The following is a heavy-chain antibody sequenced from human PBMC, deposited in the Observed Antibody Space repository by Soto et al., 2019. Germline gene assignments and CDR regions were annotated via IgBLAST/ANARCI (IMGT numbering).Heavy chain of an antibody. CDR1: GGSISSGGYS. V-gene: IGHV4-30-2*01. Sequence: PSETLSLTCAVSGGSISSGGYSWSWIRQPPGKGLEWIGYIYHSGSTYYNPSLKSRVTISVDRSKNQFSLKLSSVTAADTAVYYCARRWIQLQAYDYWGQGTLVTVSS. D-gene: IGHD5-18*01. CDR2: IYHSGST. CDR3: ARRWIQLQAYDY. J-gene: IGHJ4*02.